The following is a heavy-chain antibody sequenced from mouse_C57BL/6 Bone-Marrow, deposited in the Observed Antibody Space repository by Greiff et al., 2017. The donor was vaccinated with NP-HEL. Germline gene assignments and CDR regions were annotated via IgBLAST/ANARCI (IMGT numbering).Heavy chain of an antibody. V-gene: IGHV1-81*01. CDR3: ASRGDYGSRLRYFDV. J-gene: IGHJ1*03. D-gene: IGHD1-1*01. CDR1: GYTFTSYG. Sequence: QVQLKQSGAELARPGASVKLSCKASGYTFTSYGISWVKQRTGQGLEWIGEIYPRSGNTYYNEKFKGKATQTADKSSSTAYMELRSLTSEDSAVYFCASRGDYGSRLRYFDVWGTGTTVTVSS. CDR2: IYPRSGNT.